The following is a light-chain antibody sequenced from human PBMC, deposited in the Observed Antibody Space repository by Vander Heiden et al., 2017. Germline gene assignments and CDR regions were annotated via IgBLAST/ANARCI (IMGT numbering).Light chain of an antibody. V-gene: IGKV1-5*03. J-gene: IGKJ1*01. CDR2: EAS. Sequence: DIQLTQTPSTLSASVGARGTTSCPASQSIGSGVAWYQHKQGKATKLLIDEASSLESRVPSRFGGSGARTEFTLTISSLQPDDLATYYCQQYNSYSWTFGQGTKVEIK. CDR3: QQYNSYSWT. CDR1: QSIGSG.